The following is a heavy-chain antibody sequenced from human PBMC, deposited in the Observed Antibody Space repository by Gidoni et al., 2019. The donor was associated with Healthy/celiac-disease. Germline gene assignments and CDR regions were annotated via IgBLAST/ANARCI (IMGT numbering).Heavy chain of an antibody. CDR1: GFTFSSYA. CDR3: ARFGVVKGRTANYYYYGMDV. D-gene: IGHD3-3*01. Sequence: EVQLLESGGGLVQPGGSLRLSCAASGFTFSSYAMRWVRQAPGKGLEWVSAIRCSGGSTYYADSVKGRFTISRDNSKNTLYLQMNSLRAEDTAVYYCARFGVVKGRTANYYYYGMDVWGQGTTVTVSS. V-gene: IGHV3-23*01. CDR2: IRCSGGST. J-gene: IGHJ6*02.